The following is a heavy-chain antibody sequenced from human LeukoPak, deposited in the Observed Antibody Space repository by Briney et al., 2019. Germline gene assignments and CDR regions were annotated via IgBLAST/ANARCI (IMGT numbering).Heavy chain of an antibody. Sequence: GGSLRLSCAASGFTFSSYGMHWVRQAPGKGLEWVAVISYDGSNKYYTDSVKGRFTISRDNSKNTPYLQMNSLRAEDTAVYYCAKEKEVATTNFDYWGQGTLVTVSS. V-gene: IGHV3-30*18. CDR1: GFTFSSYG. D-gene: IGHD5-24*01. J-gene: IGHJ4*02. CDR2: ISYDGSNK. CDR3: AKEKEVATTNFDY.